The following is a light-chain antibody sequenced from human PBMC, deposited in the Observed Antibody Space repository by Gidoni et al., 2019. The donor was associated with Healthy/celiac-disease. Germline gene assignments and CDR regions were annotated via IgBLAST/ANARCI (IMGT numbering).Light chain of an antibody. CDR1: QSISSY. V-gene: IGKV1-39*01. CDR3: QQSYSSPHT. J-gene: IGKJ2*01. Sequence: DIQLTQSPSSLSASVGDRVTITCRASQSISSYLNWYQQKPGKALKLLIYVASSLQGGVPSRFSGSGSGTDFTLTISSLQPEDFATYYCQQSYSSPHTFGQGTKLEIK. CDR2: VAS.